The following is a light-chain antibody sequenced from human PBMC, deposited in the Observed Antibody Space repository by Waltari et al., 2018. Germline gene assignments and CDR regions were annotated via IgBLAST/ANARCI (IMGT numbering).Light chain of an antibody. Sequence: DIQMTQSPSTLSASVGDRVTITCRASQSISSWLAWYQQKPGKVPKLLIYKSSTLARGVPPRFSGSGSGTEFTLTISSLQPEDFAGYYCQHYNSYGQWTFGQGTKVEIK. J-gene: IGKJ1*01. CDR1: QSISSW. CDR3: QHYNSYGQWT. V-gene: IGKV1-5*03. CDR2: KSS.